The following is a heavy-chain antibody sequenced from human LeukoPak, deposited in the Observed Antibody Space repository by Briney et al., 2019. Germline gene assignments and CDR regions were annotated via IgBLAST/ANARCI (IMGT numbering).Heavy chain of an antibody. CDR1: GGSISSGSYY. J-gene: IGHJ4*02. CDR2: IYTSGST. V-gene: IGHV4-61*02. CDR3: ARVEGNSLDY. D-gene: IGHD4-23*01. Sequence: SETLSLTCTVSGGSISSGSYYWSWIRQPAGKGLEWIGRIYTSGSTNYNPSLKSRVTISVDTSKNQFSLKLSSVTAADTAVYYCARVEGNSLDYWGQGTLVTVSS.